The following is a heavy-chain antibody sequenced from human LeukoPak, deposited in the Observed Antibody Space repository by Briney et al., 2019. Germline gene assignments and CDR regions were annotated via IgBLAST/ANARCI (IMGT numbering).Heavy chain of an antibody. CDR2: IYSSGST. CDR3: ARGYCSGGSCYSYYYYNYMDV. V-gene: IGHV4-39*07. D-gene: IGHD2-15*01. CDR1: GASISSGSNY. J-gene: IGHJ6*03. Sequence: PSETLSLTCSVSGASISSGSNYWGWIRQPPGKTLEWIGSIYSSGSTYYNPSLKSRVIIIIDTPKSHFSLTLSSVTAADTAVYYCARGYCSGGSCYSYYYYNYMDVWGKGTTVTVSS.